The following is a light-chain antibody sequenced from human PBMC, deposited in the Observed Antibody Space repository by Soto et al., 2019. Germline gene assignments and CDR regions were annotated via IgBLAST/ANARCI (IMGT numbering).Light chain of an antibody. Sequence: DIQMTQSPSTLSASVGDRVTITCRASQSIRSLLAWYQQKPGRAPSLLIYKASTLESGVPSRFSGSESGTEFTLTISSLQPDDFATYYCQQYNSYPLTFGQGTRLEIK. J-gene: IGKJ5*01. CDR2: KAS. CDR3: QQYNSYPLT. V-gene: IGKV1-5*03. CDR1: QSIRSL.